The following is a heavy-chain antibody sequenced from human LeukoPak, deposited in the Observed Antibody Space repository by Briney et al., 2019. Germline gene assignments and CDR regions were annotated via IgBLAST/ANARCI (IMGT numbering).Heavy chain of an antibody. D-gene: IGHD5-12*01. Sequence: AASVKVSCKASGYTFTSYGISWVRQAPGQGLEWMGWISAYNGNTNYAQKLQGRVTMTTDTSTSTAYIELRSLRSDDTAVYYCARNSGYDLEPFDYWGQGTLVTVSS. CDR3: ARNSGYDLEPFDY. CDR1: GYTFTSYG. J-gene: IGHJ4*02. V-gene: IGHV1-18*01. CDR2: ISAYNGNT.